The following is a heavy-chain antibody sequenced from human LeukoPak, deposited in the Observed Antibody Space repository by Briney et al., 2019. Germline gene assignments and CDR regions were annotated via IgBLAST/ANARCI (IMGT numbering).Heavy chain of an antibody. CDR2: IVGSGGTT. D-gene: IGHD5-18*01. CDR3: ARSSRALWPRYFDY. V-gene: IGHV3-23*01. CDR1: GFIFSSYA. J-gene: IGHJ4*02. Sequence: GGSLRLSRAASGFIFSSYAMSWVRQAPGKGLEWVSGIVGSGGTTYYADSVKGRFTISRDNAKNSLYLQMNSLRAEDTAVYYCARSSRALWPRYFDYWGQGTLVTVSS.